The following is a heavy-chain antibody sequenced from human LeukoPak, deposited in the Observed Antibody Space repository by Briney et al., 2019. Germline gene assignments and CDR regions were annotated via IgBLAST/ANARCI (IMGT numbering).Heavy chain of an antibody. V-gene: IGHV3-30*04. J-gene: IGHJ6*03. CDR3: ARAYYDFWSGYYRDYYYYYMDV. D-gene: IGHD3-3*01. CDR2: ISYDGSNK. CDR1: GFTFSSYA. Sequence: PGRSLRLSCAASGFTFSSYAMHWVRQAPGKGLEWVAVISYDGSNKYYADSVKGRFTISRDNSKNTLYLQMNSLRAEDTAVYYCARAYYDFWSGYYRDYYYYYMDVWGKGTTVTVSS.